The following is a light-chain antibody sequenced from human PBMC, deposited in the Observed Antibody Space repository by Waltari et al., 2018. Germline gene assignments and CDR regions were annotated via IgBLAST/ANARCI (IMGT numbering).Light chain of an antibody. Sequence: QLVLTQSPSASASLGASVKLTCTLSSGHSSNVIAWHQQQPEKGPRFLMKVNSDGSHSKGDEIPDRFSGSRSGSERYLTISSLQYEDEADYYCQTGGHGTWVFGGGTKLTVL. CDR2: VNSDGSH. CDR3: QTGGHGTWV. J-gene: IGLJ3*02. V-gene: IGLV4-69*01. CDR1: SGHSSNV.